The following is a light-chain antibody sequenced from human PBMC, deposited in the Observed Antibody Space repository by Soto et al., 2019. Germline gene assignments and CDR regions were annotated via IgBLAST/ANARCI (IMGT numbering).Light chain of an antibody. V-gene: IGLV7-46*01. CDR1: TGAVTSGHY. CDR2: DTR. Sequence: QAVETQEPSLTVSPGGTVTLTCGSSTGAVTSGHYPYWFQQKPGQAPRTLIYDTRNKHSWTPARFSGSLLGGKAALTLSGAQPEDEAEYYCLLSYSGASWVFGGGTKLTVL. J-gene: IGLJ3*02. CDR3: LLSYSGASWV.